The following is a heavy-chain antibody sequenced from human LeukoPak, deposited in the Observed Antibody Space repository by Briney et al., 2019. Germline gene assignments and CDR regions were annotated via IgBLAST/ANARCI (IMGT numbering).Heavy chain of an antibody. V-gene: IGHV3-49*04. CDR2: IRSKAYGGTT. CDR1: GFTFSAYD. D-gene: IGHD2-15*01. CDR3: TRDPLGYCSGGSCYPGRPYY. Sequence: GGSLRLSCAASGFTFSAYDMQWVRQAPGKGLEWVGFIRSKAYGGTTEYAASVKGRFTISRDDSKSIAYLQMNSLKTEDTAVYYCTRDPLGYCSGGSCYPGRPYYWGQGTLVTVSS. J-gene: IGHJ4*02.